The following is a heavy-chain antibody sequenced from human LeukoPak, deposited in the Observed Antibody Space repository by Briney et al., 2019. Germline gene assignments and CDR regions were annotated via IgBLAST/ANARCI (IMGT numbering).Heavy chain of an antibody. J-gene: IGHJ6*03. CDR3: ARVWRGGMSYSYYHYMDA. V-gene: IGHV4-59*01. Sequence: SETLTLTCTVSGGSFSNYCWAWIRQPPGKGLEWIGYVSYSGATRYNPPHQSRVSMSLDTSTTHFYLTKTPVLAADTAVYYCARVWRGGMSYSYYHYMDAWGERTSVTVSS. CDR2: VSYSGAT. D-gene: IGHD2-21*01. CDR1: GGSFSNYC.